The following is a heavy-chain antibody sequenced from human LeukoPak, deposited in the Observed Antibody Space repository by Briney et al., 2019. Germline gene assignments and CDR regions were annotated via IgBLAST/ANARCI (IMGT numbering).Heavy chain of an antibody. J-gene: IGHJ6*03. V-gene: IGHV3-74*01. CDR2: IKSDGSST. CDR3: ARDEYSSSYMDV. CDR1: GFTFSNYW. Sequence: GGSLRLSYAASGFTFSNYWMHWVRQAPGKGLVWVSRIKSDGSSTNYADSVKGRFTISRDNAKNTLYLQMNSVRAEDTGVYYCARDEYSSSYMDVWGKGTTVTVSS. D-gene: IGHD6-6*01.